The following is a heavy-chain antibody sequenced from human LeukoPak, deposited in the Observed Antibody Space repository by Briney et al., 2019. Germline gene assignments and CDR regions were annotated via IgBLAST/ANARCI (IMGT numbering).Heavy chain of an antibody. CDR2: IWFDGSIK. D-gene: IGHD4-23*01. CDR3: AKVPHYGGNSPYFDS. CDR1: GYNFNGHG. J-gene: IGHJ4*02. Sequence: GGSLRLSCAVSGYNFNGHGMHWVRQAPGKGLEWVALIWFDGSIKHYADSVKGRFTISRDNSNNMLYLQMNSLRAEDTAVYYCAKVPHYGGNSPYFDSWGQGTLVTVSS. V-gene: IGHV3-33*06.